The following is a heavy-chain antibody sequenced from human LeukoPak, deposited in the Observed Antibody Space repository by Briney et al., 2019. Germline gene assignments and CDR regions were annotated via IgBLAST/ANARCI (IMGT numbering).Heavy chain of an antibody. V-gene: IGHV4-38-2*02. D-gene: IGHD6-13*01. CDR1: GYSISSGYY. CDR2: IYHSGST. J-gene: IGHJ4*02. CDR3: AMRLSSSWHPFDY. Sequence: SETLSLTCTVSGYSISSGYYWGWIRQPPGKGLEWIGSIYHSGSTYYNPSLKSRATISVDTSKNQFSLKLSSVTAADTAVYYCAMRLSSSWHPFDYWGQGTLVTVSS.